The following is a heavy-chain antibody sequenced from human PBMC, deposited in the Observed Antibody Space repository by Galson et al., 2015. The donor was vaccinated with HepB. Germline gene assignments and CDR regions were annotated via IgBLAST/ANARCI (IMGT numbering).Heavy chain of an antibody. V-gene: IGHV4-59*01. CDR2: IYYSGDT. CDR3: ARGPIFKFDF. J-gene: IGHJ4*02. D-gene: IGHD3-3*01. Sequence: ETLSLTCTVSGDSMNGYYWSWIRLTPGKGLEWIGYIYYSGDTDYTPSLESRVTMSVDTSKNQVSLKLTSVTAADTAVYFCARGPIFKFDFWGRGTLVTVSS. CDR1: GDSMNGYY.